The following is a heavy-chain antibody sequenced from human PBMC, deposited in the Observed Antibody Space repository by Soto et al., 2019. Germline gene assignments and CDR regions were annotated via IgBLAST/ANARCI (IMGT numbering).Heavy chain of an antibody. V-gene: IGHV4-4*02. CDR3: ARVSDERLGYFDY. CDR1: VGSISISNW. D-gene: IGHD6-19*01. Sequence: PSETLSVTCAFSVGSISISNWWSWFRQPPGKGLEWIGEIYHSGSTNYNPSLKSRVTISVDKSKNQFSLKLSSVTAADTAVYYCARVSDERLGYFDYWGQGTMVTVSS. J-gene: IGHJ4*02. CDR2: IYHSGST.